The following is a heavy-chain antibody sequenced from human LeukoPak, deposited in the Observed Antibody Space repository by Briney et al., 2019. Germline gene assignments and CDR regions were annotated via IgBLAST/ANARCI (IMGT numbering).Heavy chain of an antibody. Sequence: PGRSLRLSCAASGFTFSSYGMHWVRQAPGKGLEWVAVISYDGSNKYYADSVKGRFTISRDNSKNTLYLQMNSLRAEDTAVYYCAKDMLVDTALLDYWGQGTLVTVSS. CDR1: GFTFSSYG. J-gene: IGHJ4*02. CDR3: AKDMLVDTALLDY. CDR2: ISYDGSNK. V-gene: IGHV3-30*18. D-gene: IGHD5-18*01.